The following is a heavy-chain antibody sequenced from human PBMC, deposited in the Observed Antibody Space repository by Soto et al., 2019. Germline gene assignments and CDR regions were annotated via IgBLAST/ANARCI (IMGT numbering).Heavy chain of an antibody. V-gene: IGHV3-30*18. J-gene: IGHJ4*02. CDR2: ISYDGSNK. D-gene: IGHD2-21*01. Sequence: QVQLVESGGGVVQPGRSLRLSCAASGFTFSSYGMHWVRQAPGKGLEWVAVISYDGSNKYYADSVKGRFTISRDNSKNTLYLQMNSLRAEDTAVYYCAKDRRRVTLWWPIDYWGQGTLVTVSS. CDR3: AKDRRRVTLWWPIDY. CDR1: GFTFSSYG.